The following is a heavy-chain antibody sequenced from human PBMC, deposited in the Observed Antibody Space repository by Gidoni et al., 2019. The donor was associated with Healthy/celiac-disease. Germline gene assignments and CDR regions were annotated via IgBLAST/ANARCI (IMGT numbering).Heavy chain of an antibody. D-gene: IGHD6-6*01. V-gene: IGHV4-4*07. Sequence: QVQLQESGPGLVKPSETLSLTCTVSGGSISTYYWSWIRQPAGKGLEWIGRIYPSGSTTYNPSLKSRVTMSVDTSKNQISLKLSSVTAADTAVYYCARDRQLGSDYWGQGTLVTVSS. CDR2: IYPSGST. CDR3: ARDRQLGSDY. J-gene: IGHJ4*02. CDR1: GGSISTYY.